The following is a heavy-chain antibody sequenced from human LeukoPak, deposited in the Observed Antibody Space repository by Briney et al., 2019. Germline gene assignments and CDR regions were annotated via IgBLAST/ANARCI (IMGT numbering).Heavy chain of an antibody. V-gene: IGHV4-59*08. J-gene: IGHJ4*02. D-gene: IGHD3-3*01. CDR3: ATGGKYYDFWSGLVFDY. Sequence: PSETLSLTCTVSGGSISSHYWSWIRQPPGKGLEWIGYIYYSGSTNYNPSLKSRVTISVDTSKNQFSLKLSSVTAADTAVYYCATGGKYYDFWSGLVFDYWGQGTLVTVSS. CDR2: IYYSGST. CDR1: GGSISSHY.